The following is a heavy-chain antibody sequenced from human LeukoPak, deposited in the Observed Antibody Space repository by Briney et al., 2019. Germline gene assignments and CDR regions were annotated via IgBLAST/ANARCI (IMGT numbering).Heavy chain of an antibody. V-gene: IGHV3-66*01. CDR3: ATISPPSDASGSYPEY. D-gene: IGHD3-10*01. CDR2: IYSGGNT. J-gene: IGHJ4*02. Sequence: PGGSLRLSCAASGFTFRNYWVGWVRQAPGKGLEWVSLIYSGGNTYFADSVNGRFTISRDNPKNTLYLQMSSLRGEDTAVYYCATISPPSDASGSYPEYWGQGTLVTVSS. CDR1: GFTFRNYW.